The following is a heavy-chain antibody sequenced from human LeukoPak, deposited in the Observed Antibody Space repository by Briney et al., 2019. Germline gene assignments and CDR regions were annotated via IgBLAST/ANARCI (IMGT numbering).Heavy chain of an antibody. CDR3: ARDNWFGELSWFDP. D-gene: IGHD3-10*01. V-gene: IGHV3-21*01. CDR1: GFTFSSYS. CDR2: ISSSSSYI. Sequence: GGSLRLSCAASGFTFSSYSMNWVRQAPGKGLEWVSSISSSSSYIYYADSVKGRFTISRDNAKNSLCLQMNSLRAEDTAVYYCARDNWFGELSWFDPWGQGTLVTVSS. J-gene: IGHJ5*02.